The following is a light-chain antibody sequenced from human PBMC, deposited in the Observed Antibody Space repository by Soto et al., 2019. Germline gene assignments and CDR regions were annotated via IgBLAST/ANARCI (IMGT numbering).Light chain of an antibody. CDR2: LGS. Sequence: DIVMTQSPLSLPVTPGEPASISCRSSQSLLHSNGYNYLDWYLQKPGQSPQLLIYLGSNRASGVHDRFSGSGSGKDFTLKISRVEAEDVGVYYCMQALRTPPTFGPETKVDIK. CDR3: MQALRTPPT. J-gene: IGKJ3*01. V-gene: IGKV2-28*01. CDR1: QSLLHSNGYNY.